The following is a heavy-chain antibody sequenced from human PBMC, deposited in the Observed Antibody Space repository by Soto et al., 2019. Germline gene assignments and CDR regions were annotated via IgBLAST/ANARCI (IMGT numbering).Heavy chain of an antibody. CDR3: AKVQGGITFMAEGRWERFDF. CDR1: GFTFGGFA. V-gene: IGHV3-23*01. CDR2: VSGGGGRT. D-gene: IGHD1-26*01. J-gene: IGHJ4*02. Sequence: EVHLMESGGGLVQPGGSLRLSCVASGFTFGGFAMSWVRQAPGKGLEWVSAVSGGGGRTFYADSVKGRFTISRDNSKNTLFLQMNGLRAEDTGVYYCAKVQGGITFMAEGRWERFDFWGQGTLVIVSS.